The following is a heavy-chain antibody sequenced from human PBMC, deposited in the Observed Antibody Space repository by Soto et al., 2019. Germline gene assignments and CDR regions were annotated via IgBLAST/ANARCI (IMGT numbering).Heavy chain of an antibody. CDR3: AKGWPLENSVWYGPFDY. V-gene: IGHV3-23*01. CDR2: ITGSGSCT. D-gene: IGHD6-19*01. J-gene: IGHJ4*02. CDR1: GFTFSSFA. Sequence: GGSLRLSCAASGFTFSSFAMSWVRQAPGKGLECVSAITGSGSCTHSADSVKGRFTISRDNSKNTLYLQMNSLRAEDTAVYYCAKGWPLENSVWYGPFDYWGQGTLVTVS.